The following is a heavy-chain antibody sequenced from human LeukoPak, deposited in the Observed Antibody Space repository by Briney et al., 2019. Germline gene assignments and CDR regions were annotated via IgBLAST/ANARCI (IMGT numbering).Heavy chain of an antibody. V-gene: IGHV3-23*01. CDR3: AKFGCSSTSCPFDS. J-gene: IGHJ4*02. CDR1: GFTFSSYD. CDR2: ISGSVGYT. Sequence: GGSLRLSCAASGFTFSSYDMTWVRQAPEKGLEWVSGISGSVGYTRYADSVKGRFTISRDNSKKPLYLQMNSLRAEDTALYYCAKFGCSSTSCPFDSRGQGTPGTVSS. D-gene: IGHD2-2*01.